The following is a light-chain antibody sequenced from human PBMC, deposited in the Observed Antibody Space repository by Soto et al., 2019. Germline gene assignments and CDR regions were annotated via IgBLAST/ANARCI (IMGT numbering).Light chain of an antibody. CDR2: DAS. CDR1: RGISDW. J-gene: IGKJ1*01. Sequence: DIQMTQSPSTLSASVGDRVTITCRASRGISDWLAWYQQKPGKAPRLLILDASSLKSGVPSRFSGSGSGTEFTLTISRLQPDDVATYYCLQYSSHSWTFGQGTKVDIK. CDR3: LQYSSHSWT. V-gene: IGKV1-5*01.